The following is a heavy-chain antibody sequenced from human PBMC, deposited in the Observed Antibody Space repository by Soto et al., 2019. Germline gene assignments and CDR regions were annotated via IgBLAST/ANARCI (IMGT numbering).Heavy chain of an antibody. Sequence: QVQLVESGGGVVQPGRSLRLSCAASGFTFSSYGMHWVRQAPGKGLEWVAVIWYDGSNKYYADSVKGRFTISRDNSKNTLYLQMNSLRAEDMAVYYCARDTYNRGFDYWGQGTLVTVSS. V-gene: IGHV3-33*01. CDR2: IWYDGSNK. CDR1: GFTFSSYG. D-gene: IGHD3-10*01. J-gene: IGHJ4*02. CDR3: ARDTYNRGFDY.